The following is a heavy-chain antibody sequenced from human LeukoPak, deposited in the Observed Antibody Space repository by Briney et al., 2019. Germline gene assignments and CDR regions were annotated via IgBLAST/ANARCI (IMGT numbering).Heavy chain of an antibody. CDR1: GFTFSNYW. V-gene: IGHV3-7*03. CDR2: INQDGNDK. Sequence: TGGSLRLSCAASGFTFSNYWMTWIRQAPGKGLGWVANINQDGNDKYYVDSVKGRFTISRDNTKSSVFLQMNSLRAEDTAVYYCAVTRTRGDHWGQGTLVTVSS. J-gene: IGHJ4*02. CDR3: AVTRTRGDH. D-gene: IGHD3-10*01.